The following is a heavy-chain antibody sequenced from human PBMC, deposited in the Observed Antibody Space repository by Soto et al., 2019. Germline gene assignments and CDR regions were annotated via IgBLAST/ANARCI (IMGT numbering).Heavy chain of an antibody. V-gene: IGHV3-23*01. Sequence: GGSLRLSYAASGFTFSSYAMSWVRQAPGKGLEWVSAISGSGGSTYYADSVKSRFTISRDNSKITLYLQMNSLRAEDTAVFYCAKEGYYDFWSVYPFDSWGQGTLVTVSS. CDR3: AKEGYYDFWSVYPFDS. CDR1: GFTFSSYA. D-gene: IGHD3-3*01. CDR2: ISGSGGST. J-gene: IGHJ4*02.